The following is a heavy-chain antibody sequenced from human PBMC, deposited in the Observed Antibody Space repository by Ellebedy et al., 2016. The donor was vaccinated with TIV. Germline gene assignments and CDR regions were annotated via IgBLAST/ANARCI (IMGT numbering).Heavy chain of an antibody. CDR2: IGSSSNYM. CDR3: ARGYDYGDSPC. J-gene: IGHJ4*02. D-gene: IGHD4-17*01. CDR1: GFTFSDYY. Sequence: PGGSLRLSCAASGFTFSDYYMSWIRQAPGKGLEWVSSIGSSSNYMKYADSVKGRFTIYRDNAKNSLYLQMDSLRAEDTAVYYCARGYDYGDSPCWGQGTLVTVSS. V-gene: IGHV3-11*06.